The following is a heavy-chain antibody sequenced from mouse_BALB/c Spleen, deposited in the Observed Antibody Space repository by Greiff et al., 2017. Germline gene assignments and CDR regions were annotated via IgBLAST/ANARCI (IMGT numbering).Heavy chain of an antibody. CDR2: IFPGSGNT. V-gene: IGHV1-66*01. Sequence: QVQLQQSGPELVKPGASVKISCKASGYSFTSYYIHWVKQRPGQGLEWIGWIFPGSGNTKYNEKFKGKATLTADTSSSTAYMQLSSLTSEDSAVYFCARSDDFPYAMDYWGQGTSVTVSS. J-gene: IGHJ4*01. CDR3: ARSDDFPYAMDY. CDR1: GYSFTSYY.